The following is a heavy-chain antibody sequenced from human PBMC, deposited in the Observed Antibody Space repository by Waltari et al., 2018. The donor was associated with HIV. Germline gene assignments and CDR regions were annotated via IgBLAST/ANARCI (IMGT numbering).Heavy chain of an antibody. CDR2: IGGSGEYT. Sequence: EVKVLESGGGLVQPGRSLRLSCAASGFSFRRFAMPWVRQAPGKGLEWVSAIGGSGEYTYYADSVKGRFTISRDNSRKTVYLQMNNLRAEDTALYYCAKGGPYVLDFWSLDVWGQGTAVTVSS. CDR1: GFSFRRFA. V-gene: IGHV3-23*01. J-gene: IGHJ6*02. D-gene: IGHD3-3*01. CDR3: AKGGPYVLDFWSLDV.